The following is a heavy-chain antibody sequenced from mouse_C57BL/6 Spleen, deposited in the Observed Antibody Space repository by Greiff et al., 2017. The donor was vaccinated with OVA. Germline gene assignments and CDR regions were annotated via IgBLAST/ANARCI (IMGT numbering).Heavy chain of an antibody. CDR1: GYAFSSSW. CDR2: IYPGDGDT. D-gene: IGHD1-1*01. CDR3: ANLITTVVANWYFDV. Sequence: QVQLKESGPELVKPGASVKISCKASGYAFSSSWMNWVKQRPGKGLEWIGRIYPGDGDTNYNGKFKGKATLTADKSSSTAYMQLSSLTSEDSAVYFCANLITTVVANWYFDVWGTGTTVTVSS. V-gene: IGHV1-82*01. J-gene: IGHJ1*03.